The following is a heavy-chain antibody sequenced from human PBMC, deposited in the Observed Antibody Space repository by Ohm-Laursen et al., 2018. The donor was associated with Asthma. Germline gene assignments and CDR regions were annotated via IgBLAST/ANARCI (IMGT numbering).Heavy chain of an antibody. Sequence: GSLRLSCAATGYTFSRYSIHWIRQAPGKGLEWVASISTASTFIYYGDSVRGRFTTSRDNARNLVFLQMDSLRAEDTAVYYCARDVKGSMDMWGQGTRVTVSS. CDR2: ISTASTFI. D-gene: IGHD1-26*01. CDR1: GYTFSRYS. CDR3: ARDVKGSMDM. V-gene: IGHV3-21*04. J-gene: IGHJ4*02.